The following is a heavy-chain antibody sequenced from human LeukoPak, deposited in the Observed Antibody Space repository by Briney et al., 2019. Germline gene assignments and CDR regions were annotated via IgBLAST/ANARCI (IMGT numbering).Heavy chain of an antibody. Sequence: GGSLRLSCAASGFTFSSYNMNWVRQAPGKGLEWVSYISSNSNTIYYADSVKGRFTISRDNAKNSLYLQMNSLRAEDTAVYYCARDMIFGVLIELWGQGTLVTVSS. CDR1: GFTFSSYN. D-gene: IGHD3/OR15-3a*01. CDR3: ARDMIFGVLIEL. CDR2: ISSNSNTI. V-gene: IGHV3-48*01. J-gene: IGHJ4*02.